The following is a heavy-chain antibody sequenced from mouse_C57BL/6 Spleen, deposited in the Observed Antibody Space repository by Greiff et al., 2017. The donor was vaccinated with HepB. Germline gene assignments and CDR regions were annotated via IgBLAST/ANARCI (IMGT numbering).Heavy chain of an antibody. CDR1: GFTFSDYY. V-gene: IGHV5-12*01. Sequence: EVMLVESGGGLVQPGGSLKLSCAASGFTFSDYYMYWVRQTPEKRLEWVAYISNGGGSPYYPDTVKGRFTISRDNAKNTLYLQMSRLKSEDTAMYYCARLDSSGRYAMDYWGQGTSVTVSS. J-gene: IGHJ4*01. D-gene: IGHD3-2*02. CDR2: ISNGGGSP. CDR3: ARLDSSGRYAMDY.